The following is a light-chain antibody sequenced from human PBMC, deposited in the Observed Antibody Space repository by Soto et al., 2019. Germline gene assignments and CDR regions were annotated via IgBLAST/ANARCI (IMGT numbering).Light chain of an antibody. CDR1: SSDVGSYIL. J-gene: IGLJ1*01. CDR3: CSYGGSSNPYV. V-gene: IGLV2-23*02. Sequence: QSALTQPASVSGSPGQSITISCTGTSSDVGSYILVSWYQQHPGKAPKLIIFEVHRRPSGVSDRFSGSKSGNTASLTISGLQAEDEADYYCCSYGGSSNPYVFGSGTKVTVL. CDR2: EVH.